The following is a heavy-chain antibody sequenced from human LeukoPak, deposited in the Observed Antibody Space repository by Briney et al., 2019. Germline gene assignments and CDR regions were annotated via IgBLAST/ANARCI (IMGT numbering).Heavy chain of an antibody. V-gene: IGHV4-39*01. CDR2: IYYSGST. D-gene: IGHD1-7*01. J-gene: IGHJ5*02. CDR3: ARHGGVTGTTSWFDP. Sequence: PSETLSLTCTVSGGSISSSSYYWGWIRQPPGKGLEWIGSIYYSGSTNYNPSFKSRVTISVDTSKNQFSLKLSSVTAADTAVYYCARHGGVTGTTSWFDPWGQGTLVTVSS. CDR1: GGSISSSSYY.